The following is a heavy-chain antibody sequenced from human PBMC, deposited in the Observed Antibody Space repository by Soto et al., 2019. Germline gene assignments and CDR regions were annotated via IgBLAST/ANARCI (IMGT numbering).Heavy chain of an antibody. D-gene: IGHD7-27*01. CDR1: GLTFSDYH. Sequence: EMQLVESGGGLVQPGGSLRLTCVASGLTFSDYHMEWVRQAPGKGLEWIGRARNDPSFRTTDHAASVRGRFTTSRDDSKNSLYLQMNSLKTEDTAFYYCVASRPWGIFHYWGQGILVTVSS. J-gene: IGHJ4*02. V-gene: IGHV3-72*01. CDR2: ARNDPSFRTT. CDR3: VASRPWGIFHY.